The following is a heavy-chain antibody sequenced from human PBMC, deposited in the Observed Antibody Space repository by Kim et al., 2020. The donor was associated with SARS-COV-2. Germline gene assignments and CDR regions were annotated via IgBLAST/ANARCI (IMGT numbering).Heavy chain of an antibody. CDR2: IYYSGST. J-gene: IGHJ4*01. D-gene: IGHD6-6*01. CDR3: ARPKGGAARHPFDY. Sequence: SETLSLTCTVSGGSISSSSYYWGWIRQPPGKGLEWIGSIYYSGSTYYNPSLKSRVTISVDTSKNQFSLKLSSVTAADTAVYYCARPKGGAARHPFDYWG. V-gene: IGHV4-39*01. CDR1: GGSISSSSYY.